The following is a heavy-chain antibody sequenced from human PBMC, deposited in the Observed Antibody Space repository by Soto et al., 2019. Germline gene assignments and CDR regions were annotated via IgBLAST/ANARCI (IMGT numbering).Heavy chain of an antibody. V-gene: IGHV1-24*01. CDR3: ATEPLIAVAGTWVDYYYGMDV. CDR2: FDHEDGET. D-gene: IGHD6-19*01. J-gene: IGHJ6*02. CDR1: GYTLTELS. Sequence: QVQLVQSGAEVKKPGASVKVSCKVSGYTLTELSMHWVRQAPGKGLEWMGGFDHEDGETIYAQKFQGRVNMTEDTSTDTAYIELSSLKSEDTAVYYCATEPLIAVAGTWVDYYYGMDVWGQGTTVTVSS.